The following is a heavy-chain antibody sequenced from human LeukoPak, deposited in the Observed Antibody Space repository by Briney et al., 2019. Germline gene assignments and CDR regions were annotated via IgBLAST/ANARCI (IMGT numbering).Heavy chain of an antibody. V-gene: IGHV1-18*01. Sequence: ASVKVSCKASGYTFTSYGISWVRQAPGQGLEWMGWISAYNGNTNYAQKLQGRVTMTTDTSTSTAYMELRSLRSDDTAVYYCARAGEPRLSLGWVDPWGQGTLVTVSS. D-gene: IGHD3-16*01. CDR3: ARAGEPRLSLGWVDP. CDR1: GYTFTSYG. CDR2: ISAYNGNT. J-gene: IGHJ5*02.